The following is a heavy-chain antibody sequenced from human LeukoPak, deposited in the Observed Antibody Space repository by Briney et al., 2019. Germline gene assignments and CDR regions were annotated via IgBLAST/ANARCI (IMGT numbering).Heavy chain of an antibody. V-gene: IGHV1-24*01. D-gene: IGHD3-10*01. CDR2: FDPEDGET. Sequence: ASVKVSCKVSGYTLIEFSMHWVRQAPGKGLEWMGGFDPEDGETIYAQKFQGRVTMTEDTSTDTAYMELSSLRSEDTAVYYCATFFSRFGELLYRGVNWFDPWGQGTLVTVSS. CDR1: GYTLIEFS. CDR3: ATFFSRFGELLYRGVNWFDP. J-gene: IGHJ5*02.